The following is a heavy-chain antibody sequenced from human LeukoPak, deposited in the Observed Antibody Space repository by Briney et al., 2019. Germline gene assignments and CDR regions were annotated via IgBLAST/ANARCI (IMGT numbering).Heavy chain of an antibody. Sequence: PSETLSLTCTVSGGSISSTTYYWGWIRQPPGKGLEWIGNVYYTGTTSYTPSLQSRVTISVDTSKNQFSLKLSSVTAADTAVYYCARRFPIVGYSYGRTYFDLWGQGTLVTVSS. CDR1: GGSISSTTYY. J-gene: IGHJ4*02. CDR3: ARRFPIVGYSYGRTYFDL. V-gene: IGHV4-39*01. D-gene: IGHD5-18*01. CDR2: VYYTGTT.